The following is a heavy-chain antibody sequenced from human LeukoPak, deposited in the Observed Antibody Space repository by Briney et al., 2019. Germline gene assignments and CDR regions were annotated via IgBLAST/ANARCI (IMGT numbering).Heavy chain of an antibody. Sequence: KPSETLSLTCAVYGGSFSGYYWSWIRQPPGKGLEWIGEINHSGSTNYNPSLKSRVTISVDTSKNQFSLKLSSVTAADTAVYYCASGWHDAFDIWGQGTMVTVSS. J-gene: IGHJ3*02. V-gene: IGHV4-34*01. CDR3: ASGWHDAFDI. CDR1: GGSFSGYY. CDR2: INHSGST. D-gene: IGHD5-12*01.